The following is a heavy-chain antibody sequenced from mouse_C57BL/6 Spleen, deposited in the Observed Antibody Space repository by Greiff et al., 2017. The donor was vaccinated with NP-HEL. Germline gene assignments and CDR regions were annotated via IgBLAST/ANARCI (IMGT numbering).Heavy chain of an antibody. D-gene: IGHD2-4*01. Sequence: EVHLVESGGGLVQPGGSLKLSCAASGFTFSDYYMYWVRQTPEKRLEWVAYISNGGGSTYYPDTVKGRFTISRDNAKNTLYLQMSRLKSEDTAMYYCARQEDDYDEDWFAYWGQGTLVTVSA. CDR1: GFTFSDYY. CDR3: ARQEDDYDEDWFAY. J-gene: IGHJ3*01. V-gene: IGHV5-12*01. CDR2: ISNGGGST.